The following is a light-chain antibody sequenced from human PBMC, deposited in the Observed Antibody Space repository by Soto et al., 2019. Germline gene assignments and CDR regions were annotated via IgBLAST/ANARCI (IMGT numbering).Light chain of an antibody. CDR2: GNN. V-gene: IGLV1-40*01. CDR1: SSNIGADFD. Sequence: QSVLTQPPSVSVAPGQRVTISCTGSSSNIGADFDVHWYQQVPGRAPRLLIYGNNKRPSGVPDRFSGSKSGASASLAITGLQAGDEADYYCQSFDTTLSGSVFGTGTKVTVL. CDR3: QSFDTTLSGSV. J-gene: IGLJ1*01.